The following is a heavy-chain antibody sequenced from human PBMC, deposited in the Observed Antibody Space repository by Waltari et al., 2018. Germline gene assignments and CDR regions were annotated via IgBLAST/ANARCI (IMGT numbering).Heavy chain of an antibody. Sequence: QVQLVQSGSELKKPGASVKVSCKASGYTFTSYAMNWVRQAPGQGLEWMVWINTNTGNPTYSHVFTGRFVFSLDTSVSTAYLQISSLKAEDTAVYYCARGGAARLTPYYGMDVWGQGTTVTVSS. CDR2: INTNTGNP. CDR3: ARGGAARLTPYYGMDV. CDR1: GYTFTSYA. D-gene: IGHD6-6*01. J-gene: IGHJ6*02. V-gene: IGHV7-4-1*02.